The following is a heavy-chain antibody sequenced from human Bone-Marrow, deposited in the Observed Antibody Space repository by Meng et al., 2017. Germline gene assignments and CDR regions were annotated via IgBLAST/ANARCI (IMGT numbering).Heavy chain of an antibody. V-gene: IGHV2-5*02. D-gene: IGHD3-16*02. CDR1: GFSLSTSGVG. CDR2: IYWDDDK. CDR3: ARLYDYVWGSYRSFDY. Sequence: QIDLKESGPTLVQPTQTLTLTCTFSGFSLSTSGVGVGWIRQPPGKALEWLALIYWDDDKRYSPSLKSRLTITKDTSKNQVVLTMTNMDPVDTATYYCARLYDYVWGSYRSFDYWGQGTLVTVSS. J-gene: IGHJ4*02.